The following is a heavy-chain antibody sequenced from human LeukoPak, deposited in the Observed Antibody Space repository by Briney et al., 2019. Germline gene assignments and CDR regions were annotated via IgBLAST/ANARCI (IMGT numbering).Heavy chain of an antibody. CDR2: IKSKTDGGTT. CDR1: GFTFSNAW. Sequence: GGSLRLSCAASGFTFSNAWMSWVRQAPGKGLEWVGRIKSKTDGGTTDYAAPVKGRFTISRDDSKNTLYLQMNSLKTEDTAVYYCTTGYQLLLWVFDYWGQGTLVTVSS. CDR3: TTGYQLLLWVFDY. J-gene: IGHJ4*02. V-gene: IGHV3-15*01. D-gene: IGHD2-2*01.